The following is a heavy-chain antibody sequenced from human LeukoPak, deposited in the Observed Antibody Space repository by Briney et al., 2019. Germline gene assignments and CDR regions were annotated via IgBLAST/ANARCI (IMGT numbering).Heavy chain of an antibody. D-gene: IGHD3-3*01. V-gene: IGHV3-66*01. CDR3: ARAQSYYDFWSGYYPPPDD. J-gene: IGHJ4*02. CDR1: GFTVSSNY. CDR2: IYSGGST. Sequence: GGSLRLSCAASGFTVSSNYMSWVRQAPGKGLEWVSDIYSGGSTYYADSVKGRFTISRDNSKNTLYLQMNSLRAEDTAVYYCARAQSYYDFWSGYYPPPDDWGQGTLVTVSS.